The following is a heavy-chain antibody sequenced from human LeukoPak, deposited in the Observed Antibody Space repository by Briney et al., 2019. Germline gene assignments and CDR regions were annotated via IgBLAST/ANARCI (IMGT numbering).Heavy chain of an antibody. V-gene: IGHV1-2*06. D-gene: IGHD4-23*01. CDR1: GYTLTGYY. J-gene: IGHJ4*02. Sequence: ASVKVSCKASGYTLTGYYMHWVRQAPGQGLEWMGRINPNSGGTNYAQKFQGRVTMTRDTSISTAYMELSRLRSDDTAVYYCARDFFNYGGNDWGLGTLVTVSS. CDR3: ARDFFNYGGND. CDR2: INPNSGGT.